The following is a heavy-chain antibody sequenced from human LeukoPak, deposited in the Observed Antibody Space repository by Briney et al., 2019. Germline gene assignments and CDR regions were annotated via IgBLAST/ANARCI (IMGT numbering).Heavy chain of an antibody. Sequence: ASVKVSCKASGYTFTSYYMHWVRQAPGQGLEWMGWINPNSGGTNYAQKFQGRVTMTRDTSISTAYMELSRLRSDDTAVYYCATLAPSRDKYCTNGVCYFSWGQGTLVTVSS. J-gene: IGHJ4*02. D-gene: IGHD2-8*01. CDR1: GYTFTSYY. CDR3: ATLAPSRDKYCTNGVCYFS. V-gene: IGHV1-2*02. CDR2: INPNSGGT.